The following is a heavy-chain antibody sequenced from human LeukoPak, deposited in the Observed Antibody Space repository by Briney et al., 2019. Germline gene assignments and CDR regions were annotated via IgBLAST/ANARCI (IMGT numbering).Heavy chain of an antibody. CDR1: GGSISSSSYY. D-gene: IGHD2-15*01. CDR2: NSGST. CDR3: ARNSCPSGSCYGNRGYFDY. V-gene: IGHV4-39*07. J-gene: IGHJ4*02. Sequence: SETLSLTCTVSGGSISSSSYYWGWIRQPPGKGLEWIGTNSGSTYYNPSLKSRITISVDTSKNQFSLKLSSVTAADTAVYYCARNSCPSGSCYGNRGYFDYWGQGTLVTVSS.